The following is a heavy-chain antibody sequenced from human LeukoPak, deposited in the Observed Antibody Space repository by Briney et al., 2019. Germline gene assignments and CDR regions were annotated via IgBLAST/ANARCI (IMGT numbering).Heavy chain of an antibody. Sequence: ASVKVSCKASGYTFTGYYIHWVRQAPGQGLEWMGWINPNSGGTNYAQKFQGRGTMTTDTSITTAFMDLSSLMSDDTAVYYCATSRYDVLTGSPDSWGQGTLVTVSS. CDR2: INPNSGGT. J-gene: IGHJ4*02. CDR1: GYTFTGYY. CDR3: ATSRYDVLTGSPDS. D-gene: IGHD3-9*01. V-gene: IGHV1-2*02.